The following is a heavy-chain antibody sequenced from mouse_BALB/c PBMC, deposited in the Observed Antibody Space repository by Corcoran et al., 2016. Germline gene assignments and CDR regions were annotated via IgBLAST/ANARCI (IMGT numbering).Heavy chain of an antibody. J-gene: IGHJ4*01. CDR1: GYTFSSYW. Sequence: QVQLQQSGAELMKPGASVKISCKATGYTFSSYWIEWVKQRPGHGLEWIGEILPGSGSTNYNEKFKGKATFTADTSSNTAYMQLSSLTSEDSAVYYCARRLRLRAMDYWGQGTSVTVSS. CDR2: ILPGSGST. D-gene: IGHD1-2*01. CDR3: ARRLRLRAMDY. V-gene: IGHV1-9*01.